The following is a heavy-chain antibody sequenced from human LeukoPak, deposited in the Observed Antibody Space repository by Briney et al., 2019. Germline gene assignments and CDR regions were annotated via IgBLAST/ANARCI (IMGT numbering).Heavy chain of an antibody. J-gene: IGHJ6*02. CDR2: ISGSGGST. CDR3: AKDNYYDSSGYYYYYYGMDV. Sequence: GGSLRLSCAASGFTFSSYAMSWVRQAPGKGLEWVSAISGSGGSTYYADSVKGRFTISRDNSKNTLYLQMNSLRAEDTAVYYCAKDNYYDSSGYYYYYYGMDVWGQGTTVTASS. CDR1: GFTFSSYA. D-gene: IGHD3-22*01. V-gene: IGHV3-23*01.